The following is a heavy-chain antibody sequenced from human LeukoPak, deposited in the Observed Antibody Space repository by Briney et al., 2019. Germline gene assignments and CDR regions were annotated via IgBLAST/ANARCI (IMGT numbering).Heavy chain of an antibody. J-gene: IGHJ3*02. V-gene: IGHV4-39*01. Sequence: PSETLSLTCAVSGASIISSSCYWGWVRQPPGKGLEWIGAIYYTGNIYFNLSLKSRLTISVDTSKNQFSLKLDSVTAADTAVYYCARGEEVVSDAFDIWGQGTMVTVSS. D-gene: IGHD3-22*01. CDR2: IYYTGNI. CDR1: GASIISSSCY. CDR3: ARGEEVVSDAFDI.